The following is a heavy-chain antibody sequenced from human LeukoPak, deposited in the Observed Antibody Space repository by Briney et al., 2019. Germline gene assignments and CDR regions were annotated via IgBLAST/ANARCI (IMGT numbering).Heavy chain of an antibody. D-gene: IGHD5-24*01. J-gene: IGHJ4*02. CDR2: INHSGST. V-gene: IGHV4-34*01. Sequence: SETLSLTCAVYGGSFSGYYWSWIRQPPGKGLEWIGEINHSGSTNYNPSLKSRVTISVDTSKNQFSLKLSSLTAADTAVYYCARGGDGYAKGLWWLDYWGQGTLVTVSS. CDR1: GGSFSGYY. CDR3: ARGGDGYAKGLWWLDY.